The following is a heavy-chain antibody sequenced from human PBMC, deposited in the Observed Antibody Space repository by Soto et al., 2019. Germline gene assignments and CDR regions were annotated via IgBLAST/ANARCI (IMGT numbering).Heavy chain of an antibody. CDR1: GGTFSSYA. D-gene: IGHD6-13*01. V-gene: IGHV1-69*13. J-gene: IGHJ4*02. Sequence: RASVKVSCKASGGTFSSYAISWVRQAPGQGLEWMGGIIPIFGTANYAQKFQGRVTITADESTSTAYMELSSLRSEDTAVYYCALEVQQLVAHYFDYWGQGTLVTVSS. CDR3: ALEVQQLVAHYFDY. CDR2: IIPIFGTA.